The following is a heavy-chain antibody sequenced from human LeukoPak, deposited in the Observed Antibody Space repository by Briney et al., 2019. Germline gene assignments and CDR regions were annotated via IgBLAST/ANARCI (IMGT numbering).Heavy chain of an antibody. CDR2: ISGSGDNT. CDR3: TKEGGPMSATTERYSFDH. J-gene: IGHJ5*02. D-gene: IGHD4-17*01. Sequence: GGSLRLSCAASGFTFSGFAMSWVRRTPGKGLEWVSGISGSGDNTLYAASVKGRFTISRDNSENTLSLQMSSLRADDTAVYYCTKEGGPMSATTERYSFDHWGRGTLVTVSS. V-gene: IGHV3-23*01. CDR1: GFTFSGFA.